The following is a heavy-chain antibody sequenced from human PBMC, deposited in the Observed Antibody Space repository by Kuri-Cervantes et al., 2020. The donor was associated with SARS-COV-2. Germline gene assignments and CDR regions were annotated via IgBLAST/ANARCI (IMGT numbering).Heavy chain of an antibody. Sequence: SETLSLTCTVSGDSITNYYLTWIRQPPGKGLEWIGYVSYNGATAYNPSLKSRVTMSLDTSKNQFSLRLSSVTAADTAAYYCSGRVDFSSVDYWGQGTLVTVSS. D-gene: IGHD3/OR15-3a*01. CDR3: SGRVDFSSVDY. CDR1: GDSITNYY. J-gene: IGHJ4*02. V-gene: IGHV4-59*01. CDR2: VSYNGAT.